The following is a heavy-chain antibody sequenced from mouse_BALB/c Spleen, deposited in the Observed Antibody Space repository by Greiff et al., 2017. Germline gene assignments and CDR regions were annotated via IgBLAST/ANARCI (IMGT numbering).Heavy chain of an antibody. D-gene: IGHD2-4*01. CDR2: IYPGSGST. CDR3: TDDYDDFAY. CDR1: GYTFTSYW. J-gene: IGHJ3*01. V-gene: IGHV1S22*01. Sequence: LQQPGSELVRPGASVKLSCKASGYTFTSYWMHWVKQRPGQGLEWIGNIYPGSGSTNYDEKFKSKATLTVDTSSSTAYMQLSSLTSEDSAVYYCTDDYDDFAYWGQGTLVTVSA.